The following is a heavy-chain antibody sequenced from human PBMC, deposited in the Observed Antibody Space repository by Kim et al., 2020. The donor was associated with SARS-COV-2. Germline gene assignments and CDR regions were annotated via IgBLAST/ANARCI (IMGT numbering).Heavy chain of an antibody. CDR2: ISWNSGSI. CDR1: GFTFDDYA. CDR3: AKEFDSSGYGDY. Sequence: GGSLRLSCAASGFTFDDYAMHWVRQAPGKGLEWVSGISWNSGSIGYADSVKGRFTISRDNAKNSLYLQMNSLRAEDTALYYCAKEFDSSGYGDYWGQGTLVTVSA. J-gene: IGHJ4*02. V-gene: IGHV3-9*01. D-gene: IGHD3-22*01.